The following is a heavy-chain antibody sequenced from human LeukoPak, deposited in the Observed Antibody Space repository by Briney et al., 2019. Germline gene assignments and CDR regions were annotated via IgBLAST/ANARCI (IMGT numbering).Heavy chain of an antibody. D-gene: IGHD3-3*01. CDR3: ARTARSGYGRFDY. V-gene: IGHV1-69*05. J-gene: IGHJ4*02. Sequence: SVKVSCKASGGTFSSYAISWVRQAPGQGLEWMGRIIPIFGTANYAQKFQGRVTITTDESTSTAYMELSSLRSEDTAVYYCARTARSGYGRFDYGGQGTLVTVSS. CDR1: GGTFSSYA. CDR2: IIPIFGTA.